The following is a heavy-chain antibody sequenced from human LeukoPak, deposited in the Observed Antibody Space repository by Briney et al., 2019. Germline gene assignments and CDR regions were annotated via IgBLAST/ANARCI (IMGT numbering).Heavy chain of an antibody. J-gene: IGHJ4*02. CDR2: ILYDGSNK. V-gene: IGHV3-30*02. CDR1: GFTFSSYG. Sequence: GGSLRLSCAASGFTFSSYGMHWVRQAPGKGLEWVTFILYDGSNKYYADSVKGRFTISRDNSKNTLYLQLTSLRAEDTAVYYCAKDFGLFCSGVSCYQSFDHWGQEALVTVSS. CDR3: AKDFGLFCSGVSCYQSFDH. D-gene: IGHD2-15*01.